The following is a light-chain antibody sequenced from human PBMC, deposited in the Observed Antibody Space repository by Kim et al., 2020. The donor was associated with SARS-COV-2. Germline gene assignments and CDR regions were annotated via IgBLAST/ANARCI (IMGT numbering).Light chain of an antibody. Sequence: DIQMTQSPSSLSASVGDRVTITCRASQSISSYLNWHQQKPGKAPKLLIYTVFNLQSGVPSRFSGSGSGADFTLTISSLQPEDFATYYCQQSYSTPRTFGQGTKVDIK. CDR3: QQSYSTPRT. CDR2: TVF. CDR1: QSISSY. V-gene: IGKV1-39*01. J-gene: IGKJ1*01.